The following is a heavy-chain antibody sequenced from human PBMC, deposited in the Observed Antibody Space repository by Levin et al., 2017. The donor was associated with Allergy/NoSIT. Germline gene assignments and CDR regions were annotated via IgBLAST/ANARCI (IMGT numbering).Heavy chain of an antibody. V-gene: IGHV3-23*01. Sequence: AGGSLRLSCAASGFTFSSYAMSWVRQAPGKGLEWVSAISGSGGSTYYADSVKGRFTISRDNSKNTLYLQMNSLRAEDTAVYYCAKDIWYDSSGPEVDYWGQGTLVTVSS. D-gene: IGHD3-22*01. CDR3: AKDIWYDSSGPEVDY. J-gene: IGHJ4*02. CDR1: GFTFSSYA. CDR2: ISGSGGST.